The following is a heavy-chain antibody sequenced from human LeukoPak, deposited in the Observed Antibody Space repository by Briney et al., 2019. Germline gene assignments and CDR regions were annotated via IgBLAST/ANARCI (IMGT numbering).Heavy chain of an antibody. CDR3: ERYLDSYCRGDCYPRL. CDR1: GYSFTSYY. D-gene: IGHD2-21*02. Sequence: GESLKISFQGFGYSFTSYYIGWVHQMPGKGLGWIGIVHPGDSHTTYSPSFQGQVTISVDRSITTAYLKWSSLKAEDTAMYYCERYLDSYCRGDCYPRLWGQGTLVTVSS. J-gene: IGHJ4*02. CDR2: VHPGDSHT. V-gene: IGHV5-51*07.